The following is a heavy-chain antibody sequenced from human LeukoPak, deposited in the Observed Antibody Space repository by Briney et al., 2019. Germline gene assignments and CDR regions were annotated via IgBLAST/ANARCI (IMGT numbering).Heavy chain of an antibody. D-gene: IGHD3-10*01. CDR1: GGSFTDTY. CDR3: ARWTTMVRGFDY. V-gene: IGHV4-34*01. CDR2: INHSGST. J-gene: IGHJ4*02. Sequence: SETLSLTCAVYGGSFTDTYWSWIRQTPGKGLEWIGEINHSGSTNYNPSLKSRVTMSVDTSKNQFSLRLSSVTAADTAVYYCARWTTMVRGFDYWGQGTLVTVSS.